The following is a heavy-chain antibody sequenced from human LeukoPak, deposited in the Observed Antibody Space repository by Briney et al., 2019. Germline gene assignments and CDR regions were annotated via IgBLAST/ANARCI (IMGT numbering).Heavy chain of an antibody. Sequence: PGGSLRLSCAASGFSFSSYAMSWVRQAPGKGLEWVSAISGSGGSTYYADSVNGRFTISRDNSKTTLYLQMNSLRAEDTAVYYCAKDDQPRIVGATVGDAFDIWGQGTMVTVSS. CDR2: ISGSGGST. CDR1: GFSFSSYA. J-gene: IGHJ3*02. CDR3: AKDDQPRIVGATVGDAFDI. V-gene: IGHV3-23*01. D-gene: IGHD1-26*01.